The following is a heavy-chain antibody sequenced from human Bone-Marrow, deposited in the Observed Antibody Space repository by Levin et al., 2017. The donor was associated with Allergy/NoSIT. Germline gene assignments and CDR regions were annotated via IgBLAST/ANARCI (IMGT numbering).Heavy chain of an antibody. V-gene: IGHV4-59*01. D-gene: IGHD2-21*02. CDR1: GGSISSYY. CDR2: IYYSGST. J-gene: IGHJ4*02. Sequence: SSETLSLTCTVSGGSISSYYWSWIRQPPGKGLEWIGYIYYSGSTNYNPSLKSRVTISVDTSKNQFSLKLSSVTAADTAVYYCARGKYCGGDCYAFDYWGQGTLVTVSS. CDR3: ARGKYCGGDCYAFDY.